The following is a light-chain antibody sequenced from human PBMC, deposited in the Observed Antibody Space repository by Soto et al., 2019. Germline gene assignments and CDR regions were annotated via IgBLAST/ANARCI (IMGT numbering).Light chain of an antibody. Sequence: QSALTQPASVSGSPGQSITISCTGTISDIAAYNYVSWYQQHPGKAPKLMIYEVSNRPSGVSFRFSGSKSGNTASLTIAGLQAEDDAYYFCSSYTTSTTWLFGGGTKLTVL. J-gene: IGLJ3*02. CDR3: SSYTTSTTWL. CDR1: ISDIAAYNY. V-gene: IGLV2-14*01. CDR2: EVS.